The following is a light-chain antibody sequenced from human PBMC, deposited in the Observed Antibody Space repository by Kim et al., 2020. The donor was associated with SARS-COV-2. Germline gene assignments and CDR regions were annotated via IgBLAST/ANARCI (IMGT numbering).Light chain of an antibody. V-gene: IGLV3-1*01. CDR2: QDT. Sequence: VSPGQTASITCSGDKLGDKYACWYQQKPGQSPVLVIYQDTKRPSGIPERFSGSNSGNTATLTISGTQAMDEADYYCQAWDSSTFYVFGPGTKSPS. CDR1: KLGDKY. J-gene: IGLJ1*01. CDR3: QAWDSSTFYV.